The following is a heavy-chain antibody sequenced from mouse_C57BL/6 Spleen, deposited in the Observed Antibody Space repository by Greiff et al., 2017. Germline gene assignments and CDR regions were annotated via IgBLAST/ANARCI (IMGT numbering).Heavy chain of an antibody. J-gene: IGHJ4*01. V-gene: IGHV5-16*01. CDR3: ARGGRDYAMDY. CDR2: INYDGSST. Sequence: DVKLVESEGGLVQPGSSMKLSCTASGFTFSDYYMAWVRQVPEKGLEWVANINYDGSSTYYLDSLKSRFIISRDNAKNILYLQMSSLKSEDTATXYCARGGRDYAMDYWGQGTSVTVSS. CDR1: GFTFSDYY.